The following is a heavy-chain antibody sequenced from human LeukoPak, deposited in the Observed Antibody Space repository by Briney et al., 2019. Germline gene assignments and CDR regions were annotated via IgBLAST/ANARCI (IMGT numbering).Heavy chain of an antibody. CDR3: ARTSGPPSGWFDP. D-gene: IGHD3-3*01. Sequence: GESLKISCEGSGYSFTSYWIGWVRQMPGKGLEWMGIIYPDDSDTRYSPSFQGQVTISADKSINTAYLQWSSLKASDTAMYYCARTSGPPSGWFDPWGQGTLVTVSS. CDR2: IYPDDSDT. V-gene: IGHV5-51*01. J-gene: IGHJ5*02. CDR1: GYSFTSYW.